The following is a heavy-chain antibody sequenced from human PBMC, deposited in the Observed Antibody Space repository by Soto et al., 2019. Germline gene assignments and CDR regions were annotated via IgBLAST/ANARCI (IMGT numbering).Heavy chain of an antibody. D-gene: IGHD4-4*01. Sequence: EVQLLESGGGLVQPGGSLRLSCVGSGFSFRKYAMNWVRQAPGKGLEWVSGISGSGGRGRGFYADPGKGRFTISSDNSKNTLYLEMNSLRAEDTDVYYCAKDLDDYSSAIDFWGQGTLVTVSS. J-gene: IGHJ4*02. CDR1: GFSFRKYA. V-gene: IGHV3-23*01. CDR3: AKDLDDYSSAIDF. CDR2: ISGSGGRGRG.